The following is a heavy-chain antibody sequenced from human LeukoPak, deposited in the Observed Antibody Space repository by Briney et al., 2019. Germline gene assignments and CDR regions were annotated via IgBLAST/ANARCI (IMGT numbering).Heavy chain of an antibody. CDR1: GFTFSSYG. Sequence: PGGSLRLSCAASGFTFSSYGMHWVRQAPGKGLEWVAVIWYDGSNKYYADSVKGRFTISRDNSKNTLYLQMNSLRAEDTAVYYCARGDEWELLSQFDYWGQGTLVTVSS. J-gene: IGHJ4*02. D-gene: IGHD1-26*01. CDR3: ARGDEWELLSQFDY. V-gene: IGHV3-33*01. CDR2: IWYDGSNK.